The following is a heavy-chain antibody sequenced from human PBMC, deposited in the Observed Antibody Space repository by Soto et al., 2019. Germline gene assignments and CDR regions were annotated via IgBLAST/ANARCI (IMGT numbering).Heavy chain of an antibody. D-gene: IGHD5-18*01. J-gene: IGHJ4*02. CDR2: ISYDGSNK. CDR3: AKDGSGYSYGYIAY. Sequence: QVQLVESGGGVAQPGRSLRLSCAASGFTFSSYGMHWVRQAPGKGLEWVAVISYDGSNKYYADSVKGRFTISRDNSKNTLYLQMNSLRAEDTAVYYCAKDGSGYSYGYIAYWGQGTLVTVSS. V-gene: IGHV3-30*18. CDR1: GFTFSSYG.